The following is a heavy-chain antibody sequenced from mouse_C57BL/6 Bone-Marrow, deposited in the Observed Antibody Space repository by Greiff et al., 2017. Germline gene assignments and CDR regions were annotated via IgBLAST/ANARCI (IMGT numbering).Heavy chain of an antibody. V-gene: IGHV1-15*01. CDR2: IDPETGGT. D-gene: IGHD4-1*02. CDR3: TRTQLGGLYWYFEV. CDR1: GYTFTDYE. J-gene: IGHJ1*03. Sequence: QVQLQQSGAELVRPGASVTLSCKASGYTFTDYEMHWVKQTPVHGLEWIGAIDPETGGTAYNQKFTGKAILTADKSSSTAYMELRSLTSEDSAVYYGTRTQLGGLYWYFEVWGTGTTVTVSS.